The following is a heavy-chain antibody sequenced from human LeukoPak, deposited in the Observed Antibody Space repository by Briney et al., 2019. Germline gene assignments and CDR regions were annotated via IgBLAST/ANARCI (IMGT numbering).Heavy chain of an antibody. D-gene: IGHD3-3*01. Sequence: SETLSLTCTVSGGSISSYYWSWLRQPPGKGLEWIGHIYYSGSTNYNPSLKSRVTISVDTSKNQFSLKLSSVTAADTAVYYCARDFKGITIFGVVTHWYFDLWGRGTLVTVSS. CDR1: GGSISSYY. CDR3: ARDFKGITIFGVVTHWYFDL. J-gene: IGHJ2*01. V-gene: IGHV4-59*01. CDR2: IYYSGST.